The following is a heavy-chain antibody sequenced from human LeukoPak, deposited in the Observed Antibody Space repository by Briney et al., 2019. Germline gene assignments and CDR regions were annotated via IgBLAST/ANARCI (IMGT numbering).Heavy chain of an antibody. J-gene: IGHJ4*02. CDR3: ARGLVGAYFDY. CDR1: GFTFSAYA. V-gene: IGHV3-23*01. CDR2: ISGSGGST. D-gene: IGHD1-26*01. Sequence: KPGGSLRLSCAASGFTFSAYAMNWVRQAPGKGLEWVSRISGSGGSTDYADSVKGRFTISRDNSKSTLYLQMNSLRAEDTAVYYCARGLVGAYFDYWGQGTLVTVSS.